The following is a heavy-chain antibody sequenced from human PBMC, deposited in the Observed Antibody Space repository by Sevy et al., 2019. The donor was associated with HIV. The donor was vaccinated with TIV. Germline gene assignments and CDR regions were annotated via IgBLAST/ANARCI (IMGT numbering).Heavy chain of an antibody. J-gene: IGHJ4*02. CDR2: ISGLSNYI. V-gene: IGHV3-21*01. Sequence: GGYLRLSCAASGFTFSNYNINWVRQAPGKGLEWVSYISGLSNYIYYADSLGGRFTISRDNAKNSVYLQMNSLRTEDMAVYYCARRASSGWDYFDYWGQGTMVTVSS. CDR3: ARRASSGWDYFDY. D-gene: IGHD6-19*01. CDR1: GFTFSNYN.